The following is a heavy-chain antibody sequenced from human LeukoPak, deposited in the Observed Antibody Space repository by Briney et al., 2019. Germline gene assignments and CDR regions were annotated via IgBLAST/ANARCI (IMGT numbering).Heavy chain of an antibody. V-gene: IGHV1-69*13. CDR1: GGSFSSYA. J-gene: IGHJ5*02. CDR3: ARGTFTGDRTHWFDP. Sequence: SVKVSCKASGGSFSSYAISWLRQAPGQGLEWMGGIIPIFGTANYAQKFQGRVTITADESTSTAYMELSSLRSEDTAVYYCARGTFTGDRTHWFDPWGQGTLVTVSS. CDR2: IIPIFGTA. D-gene: IGHD3-16*01.